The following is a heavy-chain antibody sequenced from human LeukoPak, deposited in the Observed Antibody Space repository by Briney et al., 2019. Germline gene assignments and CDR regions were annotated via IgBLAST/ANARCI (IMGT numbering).Heavy chain of an antibody. Sequence: PGGSLRLSCAASGFTFSSYGMSWVRQAPGKVLEWVSAISGSGGSTYYADSVKGRFTISRDNAKNSLYLQMNSLRAEDTALYYCAAGARGYGGDYWGQGTLVTVSS. D-gene: IGHD4-23*01. J-gene: IGHJ4*02. CDR1: GFTFSSYG. CDR2: ISGSGGST. V-gene: IGHV3-23*01. CDR3: AAGARGYGGDY.